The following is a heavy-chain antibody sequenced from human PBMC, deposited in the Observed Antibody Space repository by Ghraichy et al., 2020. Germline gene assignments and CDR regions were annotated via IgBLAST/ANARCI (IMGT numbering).Heavy chain of an antibody. D-gene: IGHD1-14*01. CDR2: INHSGST. J-gene: IGHJ2*01. CDR3: ARAKNWNHKYFDL. CDR1: GGSFSGYY. V-gene: IGHV4-34*01. Sequence: LTCAVYGGSFSGYYWSWIRQPPGKGLEWIGEINHSGSTNYNPSLKSRVTISVDTSKNQFSLKLSSVTAADTAVYYCARAKNWNHKYFDLWGRGTLVTVSS.